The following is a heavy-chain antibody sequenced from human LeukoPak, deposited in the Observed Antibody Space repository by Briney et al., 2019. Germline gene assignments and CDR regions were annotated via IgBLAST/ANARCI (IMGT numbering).Heavy chain of an antibody. CDR3: AKDQKSKSSSSNYYYYYMDV. CDR2: ISYDGSNK. D-gene: IGHD6-6*01. Sequence: PGGSLRLSCAASGFTFSSYGMHWVRQAPGKGLEWVAVISYDGSNKYYADSVKGRFTISRDNSKNTLYLQMNSLRAEDTAVYYCAKDQKSKSSSSNYYYYYMDVWGKGTTVTVSS. J-gene: IGHJ6*03. CDR1: GFTFSSYG. V-gene: IGHV3-30*18.